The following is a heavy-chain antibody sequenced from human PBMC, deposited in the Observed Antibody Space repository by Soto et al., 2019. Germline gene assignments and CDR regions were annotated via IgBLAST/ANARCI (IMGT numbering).Heavy chain of an antibody. V-gene: IGHV3-48*03. CDR1: GFTFSSYE. J-gene: IGHJ4*02. CDR3: ARGTEMATIVYFDY. D-gene: IGHD5-12*01. CDR2: ISSSGSTI. Sequence: GGSLRLSCAASGFTFSSYEMNWVRQAPGKGLEWVSYISSSGSTIYYADSVKGRFTISRDNAKNSLYLQMNSLRAEDTAVYYCARGTEMATIVYFDYWGQGTLVTVSS.